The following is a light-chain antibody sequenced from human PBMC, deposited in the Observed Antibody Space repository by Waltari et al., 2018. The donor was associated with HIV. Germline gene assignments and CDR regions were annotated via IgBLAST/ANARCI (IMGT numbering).Light chain of an antibody. V-gene: IGLV3-1*01. CDR3: QAWDSSTVV. CDR1: NLAEKF. Sequence: SYELTQPPPVSVSPGQTGSISCSGVNLAEKFACWFQQKPGQSPVMVIYQNNKRPSGIPERFSGSNSGNTATLTISGTQAMDEADYYCQAWDSSTVVFGTGTKVTVL. J-gene: IGLJ1*01. CDR2: QNN.